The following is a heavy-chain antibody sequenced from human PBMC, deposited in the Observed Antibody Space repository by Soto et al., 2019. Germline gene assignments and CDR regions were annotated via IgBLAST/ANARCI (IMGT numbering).Heavy chain of an antibody. V-gene: IGHV4-30-2*01. CDR3: ARGKYQLLFEGFDY. J-gene: IGHJ4*02. CDR2: IYHSGST. D-gene: IGHD2-2*01. CDR1: GGSISSGGYS. Sequence: QLQLQESGSGLVKPSQTLSLTCAVSGGSISSGGYSWSWIRQPPGKGLEWIGYIYHSGSTYYNPSLKSRVTISVDRSKNQFSLKMSSVTAADTAVYYCARGKYQLLFEGFDYWGQGTLVTVSS.